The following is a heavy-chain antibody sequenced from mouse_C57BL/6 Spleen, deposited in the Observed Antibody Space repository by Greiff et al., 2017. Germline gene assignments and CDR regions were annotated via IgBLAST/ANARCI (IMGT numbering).Heavy chain of an antibody. V-gene: IGHV14-3*01. CDR2: IDPANGST. J-gene: IGHJ2*01. Sequence: EVQLQQSVAELVRPGASVKLSCTASGFNIKNTYMHWVKQRPEQGLEWIGRIDPANGSTKYAPKFQGKAPLTADTSSNTASMQIRILTSEDTAIYFCARSPSYYSYSVDYWGQGTTLTVSS. CDR3: ARSPSYYSYSVDY. CDR1: GFNIKNTY. D-gene: IGHD2-12*01.